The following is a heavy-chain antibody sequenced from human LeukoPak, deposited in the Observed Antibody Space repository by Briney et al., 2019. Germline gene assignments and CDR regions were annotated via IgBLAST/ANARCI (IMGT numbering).Heavy chain of an antibody. Sequence: PSETLSLTCAVSGGSISSGDYSWSWIRQPPGKGLEWIGYIYYSGSTHYNPSLKSRVTISVDTSKNQFSLKLSSVTAADTAVYYCARDMTDWWFDPWGQGTLVTVSS. CDR1: GGSISSGDYS. CDR2: IYYSGST. V-gene: IGHV4-31*11. CDR3: ARDMTDWWFDP. J-gene: IGHJ5*02. D-gene: IGHD3-9*01.